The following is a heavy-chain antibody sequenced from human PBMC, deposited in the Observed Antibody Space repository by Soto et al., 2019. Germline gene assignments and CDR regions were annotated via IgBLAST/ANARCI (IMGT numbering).Heavy chain of an antibody. Sequence: PSETLSLTCAVYGGSFSGYYWSWIRQPPGKGLEWIGEINHSGSTNYNPSLKSRVTISVDTSKNQFSLKLSSVTAADTAVYYCARLNRRRLTLSFDPWGQGTLVTVSS. J-gene: IGHJ5*02. CDR1: GGSFSGYY. V-gene: IGHV4-34*01. CDR2: INHSGST. D-gene: IGHD2-2*01. CDR3: ARLNRRRLTLSFDP.